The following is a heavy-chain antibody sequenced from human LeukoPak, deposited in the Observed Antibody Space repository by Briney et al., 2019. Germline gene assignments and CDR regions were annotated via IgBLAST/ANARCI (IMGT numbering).Heavy chain of an antibody. Sequence: ASVKVSCKASGYTFTSYGISWVRQAPGQGLEWMGWISAYNGNTNYAQKIQGRVTMTTDTSTSTAYMELRSLRSDDTAVYYCARVGDRSGSRYNWFDPWGQGTLVTVSS. CDR2: ISAYNGNT. CDR1: GYTFTSYG. CDR3: ARVGDRSGSRYNWFDP. D-gene: IGHD1-26*01. J-gene: IGHJ5*02. V-gene: IGHV1-18*01.